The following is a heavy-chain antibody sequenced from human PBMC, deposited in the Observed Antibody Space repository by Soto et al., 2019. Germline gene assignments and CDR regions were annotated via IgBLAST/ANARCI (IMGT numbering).Heavy chain of an antibody. CDR1: GYSVSSNRAA. D-gene: IGHD2-15*01. V-gene: IGHV6-1*01. CDR3: ARDRPDCSGGSCPKWFDP. J-gene: IGHJ5*02. Sequence: SQTLSLTCAISGYSVSSNRAAWNWIRQSPSRGLEWLGRTYYRSKWYNEYAVSVKSRITISPDTSKNQFSLQLNSVTPEDTAVYYCARDRPDCSGGSCPKWFDPWGQGTLVTVS. CDR2: TYYRSKWYN.